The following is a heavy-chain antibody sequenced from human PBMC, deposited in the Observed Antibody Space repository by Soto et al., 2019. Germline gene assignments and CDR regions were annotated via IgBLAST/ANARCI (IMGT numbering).Heavy chain of an antibody. CDR1: GGSISSGGYY. J-gene: IGHJ5*02. Sequence: PSETLSLTCTVSGGSISSGGYYWSWIRQHPGKGLEWIGYIYYSGSTYYNPSLKSRVTISVDTSKNQFSLKLSSVTAADTAVYYCARAGVRDIVLVPALNWFDPWGQGTLVTVSS. D-gene: IGHD2-2*01. CDR2: IYYSGST. CDR3: ARAGVRDIVLVPALNWFDP. V-gene: IGHV4-31*03.